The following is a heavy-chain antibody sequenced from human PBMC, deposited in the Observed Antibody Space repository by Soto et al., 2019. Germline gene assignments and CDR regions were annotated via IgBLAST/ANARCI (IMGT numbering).Heavy chain of an antibody. V-gene: IGHV2-5*02. J-gene: IGHJ4*02. CDR2: AYWDDDN. CDR1: GFSLSTTGVG. Sequence: QITLKESGPTLVKPTQTLTLTCSFSGFSLSTTGVGVGWIRQPPGKALEWLGFAYWDDDNRYSPSLKSRLTITKDTSGNQVVLTRTTMDPVDTATYFCAHRRGGYNWDDAHFDYWGQGTLVPVSS. CDR3: AHRRGGYNWDDAHFDY. D-gene: IGHD1-20*01.